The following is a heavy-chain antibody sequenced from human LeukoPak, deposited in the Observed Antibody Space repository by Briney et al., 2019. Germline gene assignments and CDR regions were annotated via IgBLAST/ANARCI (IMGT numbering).Heavy chain of an antibody. D-gene: IGHD2-2*01. CDR3: ARDWQECSSTSCYYPNWFDP. CDR2: IIPIFGTA. Sequence: SVKVSCKASGGTFSSYAISWVRQAPGQGLGWMGGIIPIFGTANYAQKFQGRVTITTDESTSTAYMELSSLRSEDTAVYYCARDWQECSSTSCYYPNWFDPWGQGTLVTVSS. V-gene: IGHV1-69*05. J-gene: IGHJ5*02. CDR1: GGTFSSYA.